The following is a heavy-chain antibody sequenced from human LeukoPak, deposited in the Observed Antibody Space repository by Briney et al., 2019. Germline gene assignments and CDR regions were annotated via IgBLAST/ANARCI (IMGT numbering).Heavy chain of an antibody. J-gene: IGHJ6*03. Sequence: ASVKVSCKASGYTFTGYYMHWVRQAPGQGLEWMGWINPNSGGTNYAQKFQGRVTMTRDTSISTAYMELSRLRSDDTAVYYCARVLVRGVVGYYYHMDVWGKGTTVTVSS. V-gene: IGHV1-2*02. CDR1: GYTFTGYY. D-gene: IGHD3-10*01. CDR2: INPNSGGT. CDR3: ARVLVRGVVGYYYHMDV.